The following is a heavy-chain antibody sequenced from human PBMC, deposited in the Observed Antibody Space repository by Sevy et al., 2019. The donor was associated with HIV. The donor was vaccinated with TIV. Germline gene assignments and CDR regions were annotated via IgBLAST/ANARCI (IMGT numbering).Heavy chain of an antibody. J-gene: IGHJ4*02. D-gene: IGHD2-15*01. V-gene: IGHV3-74*03. CDR2: INGDGKTT. Sequence: GGSLRLSCAASGFTFSSYWMHWVRQAPGERPVWVSRINGDGKTTTYADSVKGRFTISRDNGKNTVYLQMDSLRAEDTAVYYCGRPTDISIGFPFDSWGQGTLVTVSS. CDR1: GFTFSSYW. CDR3: GRPTDISIGFPFDS.